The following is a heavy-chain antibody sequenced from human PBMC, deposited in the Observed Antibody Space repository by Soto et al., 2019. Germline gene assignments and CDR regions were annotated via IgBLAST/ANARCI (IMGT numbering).Heavy chain of an antibody. CDR1: GFPFSRYG. Sequence: QVPLVESGGGVVQPGRSLRLSCAASGFPFSRYGMHLVRQAPGQGLEWVAVISCDGSNKYYAASVKGRFTISRDNSKNTLYLQMNSLRAEDTTVYYCAKEVTGLWFGESNYYYYGMDVWGQGTTVTVSS. J-gene: IGHJ6*02. CDR2: ISCDGSNK. V-gene: IGHV3-30*18. CDR3: AKEVTGLWFGESNYYYYGMDV. D-gene: IGHD3-10*01.